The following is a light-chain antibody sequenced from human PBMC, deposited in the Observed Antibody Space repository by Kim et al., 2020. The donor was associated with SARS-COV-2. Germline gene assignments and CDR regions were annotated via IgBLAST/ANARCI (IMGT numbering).Light chain of an antibody. Sequence: GQKVTISCSGSSSNSGNNYVSWYQQLPGTAPKLLIYDNNKRLSWIPDRFSGSKSGTSATLGITGLQTGDEADFYCGAWDSSLSAVVFGGGTQLTVL. CDR1: SSNSGNNY. V-gene: IGLV1-51*01. CDR3: GAWDSSLSAVV. J-gene: IGLJ3*02. CDR2: DNN.